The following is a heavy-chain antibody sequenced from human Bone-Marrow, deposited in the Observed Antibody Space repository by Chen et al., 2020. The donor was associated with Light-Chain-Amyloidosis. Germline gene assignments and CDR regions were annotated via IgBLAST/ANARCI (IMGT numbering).Heavy chain of an antibody. CDR1: GYTFPNYW. D-gene: IGHD5-12*01. CDR2: IYPDDSDA. Sequence: EVPLEQSGPEVKKPGESLKISCKGSGYTFPNYWIGWVRQMPGKGLEWMGVIYPDDSDARYSPSCEGQVTISADKSITTAYLQWRSLKASDTAMYYCARRRDGYNFDYWGQGTLVTVSS. J-gene: IGHJ4*02. V-gene: IGHV5-51*01. CDR3: ARRRDGYNFDY.